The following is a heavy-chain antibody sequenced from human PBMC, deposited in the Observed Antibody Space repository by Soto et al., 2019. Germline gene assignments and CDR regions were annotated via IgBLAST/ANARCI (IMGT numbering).Heavy chain of an antibody. CDR3: ATRTAPTGRYYLDS. J-gene: IGHJ4*02. CDR1: GFNVSRNY. V-gene: IGHV3-53*01. Sequence: GGSLRLSCAASGFNVSRNYMNWIRQAPGKGLEWVALVFTDDNKFYADSVKGRFTISRDSSKNTLSLQMDSLRVEDTAVYYCATRTAPTGRYYLDSWGQGTLVTVSS. D-gene: IGHD1-1*01. CDR2: VFTDDNK.